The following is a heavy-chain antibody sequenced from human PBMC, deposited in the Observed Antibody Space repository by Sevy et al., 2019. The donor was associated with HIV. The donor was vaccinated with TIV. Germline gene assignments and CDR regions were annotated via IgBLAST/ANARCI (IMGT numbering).Heavy chain of an antibody. CDR3: ARTYYYGSGSYGYFDY. Sequence: GGSLRLSCAASGFTFSSYSMNWVRQAPGKGLEWVSYISSSSSTIYYEDSVKGRFTISRENAKNSLYLQMNSLRDEDTAVYYCARTYYYGSGSYGYFDYWGQGTLVTVSS. J-gene: IGHJ4*02. D-gene: IGHD3-10*01. V-gene: IGHV3-48*02. CDR2: ISSSSSTI. CDR1: GFTFSSYS.